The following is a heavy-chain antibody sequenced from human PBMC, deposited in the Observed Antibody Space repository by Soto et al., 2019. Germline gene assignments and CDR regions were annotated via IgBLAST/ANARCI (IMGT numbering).Heavy chain of an antibody. D-gene: IGHD6-13*01. CDR2: MNPNSGNT. V-gene: IGHV1-8*01. CDR1: GYTFTNYD. CDR3: ARGADSSTDFDY. J-gene: IGHJ4*02. Sequence: ASVKVSCKASGYTFTNYDVNRVRQATGQGLEWMGWMNPNSGNTGYAWKFQGRVTMTRNTSISTAYMELSSLRSEDTAVYYCARGADSSTDFDYWGQGTLVTVSS.